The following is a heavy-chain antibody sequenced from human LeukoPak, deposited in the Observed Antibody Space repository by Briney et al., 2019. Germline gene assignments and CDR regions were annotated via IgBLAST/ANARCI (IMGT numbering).Heavy chain of an antibody. CDR2: ISSSSSYI. CDR1: GFTFSSYS. J-gene: IGHJ3*02. Sequence: GGSLRLSCAASGFTFSSYSMNWVRQAPGNGLEWVSSISSSSSYISYADSVKGRFTISRDNAKNSLYLQMNSLRAEDTAVYYCARQDYYDTSGYDAVDIWGQGTMVTVSS. CDR3: ARQDYYDTSGYDAVDI. V-gene: IGHV3-21*01. D-gene: IGHD3-22*01.